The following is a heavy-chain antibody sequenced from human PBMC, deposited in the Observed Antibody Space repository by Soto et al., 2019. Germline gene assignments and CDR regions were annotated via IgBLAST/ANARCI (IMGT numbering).Heavy chain of an antibody. Sequence: EVQLVESGVGLVKPGGSLRLSCAASGFTLNSYSVNWVRQAPGKGLEWVSSISRGSYYIDFADSVKGRFTISRDDVTNSVSLQMDSLRVEDTGIYYCARYDAFKAFDLWGQGTMVTVSS. D-gene: IGHD1-1*01. CDR3: ARYDAFKAFDL. CDR2: ISRGSYYI. J-gene: IGHJ3*01. CDR1: GFTLNSYS. V-gene: IGHV3-21*02.